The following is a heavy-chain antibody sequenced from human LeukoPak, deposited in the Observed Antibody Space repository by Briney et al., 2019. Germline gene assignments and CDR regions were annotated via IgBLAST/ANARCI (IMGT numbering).Heavy chain of an antibody. D-gene: IGHD3-22*01. J-gene: IGHJ4*02. V-gene: IGHV3-23*01. CDR1: GFTFSSYV. CDR2: ISNSGGST. CDR3: ARAAMYYYDSSGYLHGPFDY. Sequence: PGGSLRLSCAASGFTFSSYVMSWVRQAPGKGLEWVSSISNSGGSTYYADSVKGRFTISRDNSKNTLYLQMNSLRAEDTAVYYCARAAMYYYDSSGYLHGPFDYWGQGTLVTVSS.